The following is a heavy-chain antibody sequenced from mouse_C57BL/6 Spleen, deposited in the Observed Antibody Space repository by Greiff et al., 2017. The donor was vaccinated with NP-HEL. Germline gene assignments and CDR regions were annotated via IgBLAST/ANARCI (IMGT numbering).Heavy chain of an antibody. D-gene: IGHD1-1*01. CDR3: ARSLITTVDY. CDR2: INPSTGGT. Sequence: EVKLQESGPELVKPGASVKISCKASGYSFTGYYMNWVKQSPEKSLEWIGEINPSTGGTTYNQKFKAKATLTVDKSSSTAYMQLKSLTSEDSAVYYCARSLITTVDYWGQGTTLTVSS. CDR1: GYSFTGYY. J-gene: IGHJ2*01. V-gene: IGHV1-42*01.